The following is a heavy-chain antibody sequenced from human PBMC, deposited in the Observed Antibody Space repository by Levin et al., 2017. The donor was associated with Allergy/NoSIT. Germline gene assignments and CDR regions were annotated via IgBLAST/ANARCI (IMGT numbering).Heavy chain of an antibody. J-gene: IGHJ4*02. CDR2: FYHSGST. Sequence: SQTLSLTCGVSGYSISSGYNWGWIRQPPGKGLEWIGTFYHSGSTYYNPSLKSRVTISVDTSKNQFSLTLRSVTAADTAVYYCAREGAAAGSGSGNWGQGTLVTVSS. V-gene: IGHV4-38-2*02. CDR3: AREGAAAGSGSGN. D-gene: IGHD6-13*01. CDR1: GYSISSGYN.